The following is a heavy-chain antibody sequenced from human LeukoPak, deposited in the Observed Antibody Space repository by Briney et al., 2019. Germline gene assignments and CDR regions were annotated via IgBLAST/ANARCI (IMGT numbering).Heavy chain of an antibody. J-gene: IGHJ4*02. D-gene: IGHD4-23*01. V-gene: IGHV1-69*13. CDR2: IIPIFGTA. CDR1: GCTFTSYG. Sequence: SVKVSCKASGCTFTSYGISWVRQAPGQGLEWMGGIIPIFGTANYAQKFQGRVTITADESTSTAYMELSSLRAEDTAVYYCAKRGPPTVVTVDYFDYWGQGTLVTVSS. CDR3: AKRGPPTVVTVDYFDY.